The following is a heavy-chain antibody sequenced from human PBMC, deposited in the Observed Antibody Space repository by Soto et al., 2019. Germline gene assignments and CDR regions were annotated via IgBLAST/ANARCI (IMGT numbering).Heavy chain of an antibody. CDR3: ARVANPDHRPVLLWQQLESFDI. Sequence: VQLVQSGAEVKKPGASVKVSCQASGYTFASSGSSWVRQAPGQGFGWLGWISAYNGNTNDAQKLQGRVPMTTDPAPRTAYMHLRRLRSDDTAVYYCARVANPDHRPVLLWQQLESFDIWGQGTMVNVSS. J-gene: IGHJ3*02. CDR2: ISAYNGNT. D-gene: IGHD6-13*01. V-gene: IGHV1-18*01. CDR1: GYTFASSG.